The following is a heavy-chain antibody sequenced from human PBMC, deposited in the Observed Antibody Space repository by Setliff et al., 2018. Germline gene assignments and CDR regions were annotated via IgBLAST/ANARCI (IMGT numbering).Heavy chain of an antibody. J-gene: IGHJ4*02. CDR3: ARDIDTTSHYGMFDY. Sequence: PGGSLRLSCAASGFIFRNYGIHWVRQTPGKGLEWVAVMWYDGTKKYYADSVKGRFTVSRDISRNTVFLDMNSLRAEDTAVYHCARDIDTTSHYGMFDYWGQGALVTVSS. V-gene: IGHV3-33*01. CDR1: GFIFRNYG. D-gene: IGHD3-9*01. CDR2: MWYDGTKK.